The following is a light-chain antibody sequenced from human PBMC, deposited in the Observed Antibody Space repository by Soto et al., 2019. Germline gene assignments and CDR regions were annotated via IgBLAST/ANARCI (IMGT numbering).Light chain of an antibody. CDR2: DAS. J-gene: IGKJ1*01. Sequence: DIQMTQSPSTLSASVGDRVTITCSASQSISSWLAWYQQKPGKAPKLLIYDASSLESGVPSRFSGSGSGSEFTLTISSLQPDDFAAYYCQHYSDSSWTFGQGTLVDIK. CDR3: QHYSDSSWT. CDR1: QSISSW. V-gene: IGKV1-5*01.